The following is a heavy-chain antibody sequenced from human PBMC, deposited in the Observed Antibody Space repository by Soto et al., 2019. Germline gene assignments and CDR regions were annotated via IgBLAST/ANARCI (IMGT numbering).Heavy chain of an antibody. CDR1: GFTFNIYS. D-gene: IGHD2-15*01. V-gene: IGHV3-48*01. CDR2: ISGSSSTT. Sequence: GGSLRLSCAASGFTFNIYSMNWVRQAPGKGLEWVSYISGSSSTTYYADSVKGRFTISRDNAKNSLYLQMTSLRAEDTAVYYCATDKLGYCSDGRCYRPGYFENWGQGTPVTVSS. CDR3: ATDKLGYCSDGRCYRPGYFEN. J-gene: IGHJ4*02.